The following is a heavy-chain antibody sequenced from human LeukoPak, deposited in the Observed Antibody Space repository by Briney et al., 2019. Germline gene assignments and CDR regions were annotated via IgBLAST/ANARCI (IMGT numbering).Heavy chain of an antibody. Sequence: ASVKVSCKASGYTFTGYYMHWVRQAPGQGLEWMGWINPNSGGTNYAQKFQGRVTMTRDTSISTAYMELSRLRSDDTAVYYCARGSIAAAGKTWFDPWGQGTLVTVSS. D-gene: IGHD6-13*01. J-gene: IGHJ5*02. V-gene: IGHV1-2*02. CDR1: GYTFTGYY. CDR2: INPNSGGT. CDR3: ARGSIAAAGKTWFDP.